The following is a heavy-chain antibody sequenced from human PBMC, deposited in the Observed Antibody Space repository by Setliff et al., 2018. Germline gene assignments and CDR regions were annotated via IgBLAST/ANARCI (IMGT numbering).Heavy chain of an antibody. CDR3: ARDVFDLRTGQAGP. J-gene: IGHJ5*02. D-gene: IGHD3-9*01. CDR1: GFSLNSFR. V-gene: IGHV3-21*01. CDR2: ISSTGDDI. Sequence: LRLSCAASGFSLNSFRMTWIRQPPGKGLEWVSSISSTGDDIYYADPVKGRFTISRDNAKNSLYLQMNSLRVEDTAVYYCARDVFDLRTGQAGPWGQGTLVTVSS.